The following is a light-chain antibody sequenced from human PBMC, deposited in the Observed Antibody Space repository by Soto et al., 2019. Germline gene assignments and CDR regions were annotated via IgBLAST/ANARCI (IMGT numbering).Light chain of an antibody. V-gene: IGKV3-11*01. CDR1: QSVSSY. CDR2: HAS. CDR3: QQRSNWPPFT. Sequence: EIVLTQSPATLSLSPGERATLSCRASQSVSSYLAWYQQKLGQAPRLLIYHASNRATGIPARFSGSGSGTDFTLTISSLEPEDFAVYYCQQRSNWPPFTFGPGTKVDIK. J-gene: IGKJ3*01.